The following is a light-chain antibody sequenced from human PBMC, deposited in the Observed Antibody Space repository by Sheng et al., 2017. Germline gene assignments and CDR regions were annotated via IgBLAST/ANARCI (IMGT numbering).Light chain of an antibody. J-gene: IGKJ2*01. Sequence: DIQMTQSPSSLSASVGDRVTITCQASQDISNYLNWYQQKPGKAPKLLIYDASNLETGVPSRFSGSGSGTDFTFTISSLQPEDIATYYCQQYDNLPYTFGPGDQDWRSN. CDR3: QQYDNLPYT. V-gene: IGKV1-33*01. CDR2: DAS. CDR1: QDISNY.